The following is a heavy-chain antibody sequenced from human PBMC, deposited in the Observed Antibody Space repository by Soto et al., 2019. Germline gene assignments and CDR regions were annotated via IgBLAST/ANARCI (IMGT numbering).Heavy chain of an antibody. V-gene: IGHV3-48*01. CDR3: TRDPHALDF. J-gene: IGHJ4*02. Sequence: EVQLVESGGDLVQPGGSLRLSCAASGFTFDTYSMNWVRQAPGKGLEWVAYISYTETKHYAASVAGRSTTSRDNAKNSLYLQMNSLRVEDTAVYFCTRDPHALDFWGQGTLVTVSS. CDR2: ISYTETK. CDR1: GFTFDTYS.